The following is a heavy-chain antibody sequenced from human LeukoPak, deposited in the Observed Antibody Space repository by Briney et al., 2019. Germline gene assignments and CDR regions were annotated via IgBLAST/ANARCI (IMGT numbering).Heavy chain of an antibody. J-gene: IGHJ4*02. CDR2: ISGSGGST. D-gene: IGHD2-21*02. Sequence: PGGSLRLSCAASGFTFSSYAMSWVRQAPGKGLEWVSAISGSGGSTYYADSVKGRFTISRDNSKNSLYLEMSSLRVEDTAVYYCARDECDGDCYAELDYWGQGTPVTVSS. CDR3: ARDECDGDCYAELDY. CDR1: GFTFSSYA. V-gene: IGHV3-23*01.